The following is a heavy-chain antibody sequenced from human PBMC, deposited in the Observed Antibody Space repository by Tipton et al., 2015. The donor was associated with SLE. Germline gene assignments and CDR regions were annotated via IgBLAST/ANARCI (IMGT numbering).Heavy chain of an antibody. D-gene: IGHD3-9*01. CDR1: GGSVSSYF. CDR3: ASWTAISPGKPFPRYCYGMDV. J-gene: IGHJ6*02. V-gene: IGHV4-59*02. Sequence: TLSLTCSVSGGSVSSYFWTWSRQPPGGGLEWIGYIYYSGSTKYNPSLKSRVTISVDMSENQFSLDLDSVTAADTAVYYCASWTAISPGKPFPRYCYGMDVWGPGTTVTVAS. CDR2: IYYSGST.